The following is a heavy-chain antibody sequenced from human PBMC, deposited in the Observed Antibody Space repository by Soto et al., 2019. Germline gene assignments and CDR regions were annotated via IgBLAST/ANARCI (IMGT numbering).Heavy chain of an antibody. V-gene: IGHV4-39*01. Sequence: QLQLQESGPGLVKPSETLSLTCTVSGGSISSSRYYWGWIRQPPGKGLEWIGSVYYSGSTYYNPALKSRVTIPVDTSKNQFSPKLSAVTAADTAGYYCARHDGRSCAKSRHYFDYWGQGTLVTVSS. CDR2: VYYSGST. CDR1: GGSISSSRYY. J-gene: IGHJ4*02. CDR3: ARHDGRSCAKSRHYFDY.